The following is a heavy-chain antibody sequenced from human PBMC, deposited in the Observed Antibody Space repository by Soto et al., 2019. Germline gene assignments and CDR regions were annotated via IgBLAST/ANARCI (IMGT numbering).Heavy chain of an antibody. Sequence: PGGSLRLSCAASGFTFSSYAMSWVRQAPGKGLEWVSAISGSGGSTYYADSVKGRFTISRDNSKNTLYLQMNSLRAEDTAVYYCAKGYYYDSSGNYAVRESSFDSWGQGTLVTVSS. CDR3: AKGYYYDSSGNYAVRESSFDS. CDR2: ISGSGGST. V-gene: IGHV3-23*01. CDR1: GFTFSSYA. D-gene: IGHD3-22*01. J-gene: IGHJ4*02.